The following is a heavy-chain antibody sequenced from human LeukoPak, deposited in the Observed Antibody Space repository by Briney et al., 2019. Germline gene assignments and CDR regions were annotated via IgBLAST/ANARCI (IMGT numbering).Heavy chain of an antibody. V-gene: IGHV3-23*01. D-gene: IGHD6-19*01. CDR2: ITDSSGNT. Sequence: GGSLRLSCAASGFTFRNHWMHWVRQAPGKGLVWVSTITDSSGNTFYADSVKGRFTISRDNSKNTLYLQMNSLRAEDTAVYYCAKRGAGYYFDYWGQGTLVTVSS. CDR1: GFTFRNHW. CDR3: AKRGAGYYFDY. J-gene: IGHJ4*02.